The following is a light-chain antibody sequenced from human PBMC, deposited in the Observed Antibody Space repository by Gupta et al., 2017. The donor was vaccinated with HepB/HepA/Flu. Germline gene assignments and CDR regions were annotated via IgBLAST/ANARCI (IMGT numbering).Light chain of an antibody. J-gene: IGLJ7*01. CDR2: KDS. V-gene: IGLV3-27*01. CDR3: FYEADTSSV. Sequence: SYELTQPSSVSVSPGQTARITCSGDVLAKRYVRWLQQKPGQAPVLFSYKDSHRPSGIPERVSGSSSGTTVTLNSTGAQIEDDSYYSSFYEADTSSVFGGGTQVTVL. CDR1: VLAKRY.